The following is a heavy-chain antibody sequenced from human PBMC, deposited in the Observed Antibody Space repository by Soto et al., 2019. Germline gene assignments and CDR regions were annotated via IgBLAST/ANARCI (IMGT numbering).Heavy chain of an antibody. J-gene: IGHJ3*02. D-gene: IGHD2-15*01. CDR2: INAGKGNT. CDR1: GYTFTKYI. Sequence: WDSVKVSCKASGYTFTKYIINWVRQAPGQRLEWMGWINAGKGNTKYSQKFQGRVTTTRDTSASKAYMELRSLRSEDTAVYYCARDRFWSTVVADSDSHHIWTRGTMDPGSS. V-gene: IGHV1-3*01. CDR3: ARDRFWSTVVADSDSHHI.